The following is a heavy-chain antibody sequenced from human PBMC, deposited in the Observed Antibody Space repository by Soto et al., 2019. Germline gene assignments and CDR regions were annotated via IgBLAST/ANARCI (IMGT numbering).Heavy chain of an antibody. D-gene: IGHD3-10*01. Sequence: GGSLRLSCAASGFTFSSYGMSWVRQAPGKGLEWVSSISGGGGSTYYADSVKGRFTISRDNSKNTLYLQVSSLRAEDTAVYYCANRNDYGSGSYFPFDHWGQGTLVTASS. CDR3: ANRNDYGSGSYFPFDH. CDR2: ISGGGGST. CDR1: GFTFSSYG. V-gene: IGHV3-23*01. J-gene: IGHJ4*02.